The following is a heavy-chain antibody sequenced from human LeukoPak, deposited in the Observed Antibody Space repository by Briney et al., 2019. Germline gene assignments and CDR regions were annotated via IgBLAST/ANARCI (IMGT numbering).Heavy chain of an antibody. J-gene: IGHJ4*02. CDR2: RMSSSIYI. Sequence: GGSLTLSCAASGLTFSSYDMSSVSQAPGKGMGWVSSRMSSSIYIYYADSVQGRFTISRDNANNSLYLQMNSLRGEDTAVYYCARDCTSTSCWNAYVYEWDYWGQGTLVTVSS. V-gene: IGHV3-21*01. CDR3: ARDCTSTSCWNAYVYEWDY. CDR1: GLTFSSYD. D-gene: IGHD2-2*01.